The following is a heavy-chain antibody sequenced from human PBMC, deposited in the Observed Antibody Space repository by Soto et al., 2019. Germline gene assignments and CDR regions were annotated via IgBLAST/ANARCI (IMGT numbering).Heavy chain of an antibody. J-gene: IGHJ6*02. CDR2: ISPYNGNT. CDR3: ARVGDILTGSTTYYYYYGMDV. V-gene: IGHV1-18*01. Sequence: QVQLVQSGAEVKKPGASVKVSCKASGYTFTSYGINWVRQAPGQGLEWMGWISPYNGNTNYAQKLQGRVTMTTDTSXXTAYMELRSLRSDDTAVYYCARVGDILTGSTTYYYYYGMDVWGQGTTVTVSS. CDR1: GYTFTSYG. D-gene: IGHD3-9*01.